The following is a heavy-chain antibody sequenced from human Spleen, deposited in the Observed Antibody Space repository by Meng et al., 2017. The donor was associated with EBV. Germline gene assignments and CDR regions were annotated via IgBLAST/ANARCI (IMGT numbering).Heavy chain of an antibody. V-gene: IGHV4-39*07. D-gene: IGHD2-15*01. Sequence: LQGSCPRVSKPSETLSLTCTVAGGVISNSGYYWCWIRQIPGKGLEWIGSLSFRGNTHYNPSLKNRVTMSIDTSRNQFSLKVTSVTAADTAVYYCASHCNVGSCYSTFDPWGQGTLVTVSS. CDR1: GGVISNSGYY. J-gene: IGHJ5*02. CDR3: ASHCNVGSCYSTFDP. CDR2: LSFRGNT.